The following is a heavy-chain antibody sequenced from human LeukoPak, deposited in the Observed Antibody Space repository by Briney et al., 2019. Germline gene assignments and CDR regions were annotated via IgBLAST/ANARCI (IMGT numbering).Heavy chain of an antibody. CDR1: GYSFSSYW. Sequence: GESLKISCRGSGYSFSSYWIGWVRQTPGKGLEWMGIIYPGDSETRYSPSFEGQVTFSADKSISTAYLQWSSLKASDTAMYYCARDLRDTLDIWGQGTMLTVSS. CDR2: IYPGDSET. J-gene: IGHJ3*02. V-gene: IGHV5-51*01. CDR3: ARDLRDTLDI.